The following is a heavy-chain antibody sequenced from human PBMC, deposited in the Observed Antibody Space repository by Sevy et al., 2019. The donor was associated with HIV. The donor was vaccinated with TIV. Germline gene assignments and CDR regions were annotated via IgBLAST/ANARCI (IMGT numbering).Heavy chain of an antibody. CDR1: GSTFSDSA. J-gene: IGHJ4*02. D-gene: IGHD4-17*01. V-gene: IGHV3-73*01. CDR3: VTGTVYYFAS. Sequence: GGSLRLSCAASGSTFSDSAMHWVRQASGKGLEWVGRIRSKANNDATSYGASVKGRFTIFRDDSNNTAYLQMSDLKTEDTALYYCVTGTVYYFASWGQGTLVTVSS. CDR2: IRSKANNDAT.